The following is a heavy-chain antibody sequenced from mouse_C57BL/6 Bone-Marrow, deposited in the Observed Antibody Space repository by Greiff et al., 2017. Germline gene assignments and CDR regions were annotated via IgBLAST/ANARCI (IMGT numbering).Heavy chain of an antibody. V-gene: IGHV7-3*01. CDR3: ARLYDYDGGFAY. Sequence: EVQVVESGGGLVQPGGSLSLSCAASGFTFTDYYMSWVRQPPGKALEWLGFIRNKANGYTTEYSASVKGRFTISRDNSQSILYLQMNALRAEDSATYYCARLYDYDGGFAYWGQGTLVTVSA. CDR1: GFTFTDYY. D-gene: IGHD2-4*01. CDR2: IRNKANGYTT. J-gene: IGHJ3*01.